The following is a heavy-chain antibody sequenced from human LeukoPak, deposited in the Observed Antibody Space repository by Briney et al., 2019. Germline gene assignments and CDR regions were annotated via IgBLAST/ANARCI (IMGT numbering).Heavy chain of an antibody. Sequence: PSETLSLTCAVYGGSFSAYYWSWIRQPPGKGLEWIGEINHSGSTNYNPSLKSRVTISVDTSKNQFSLKLSSVTAADTAVYYCARGPRYCSGGSCYPMLPSFDYWGQGTLVTVSS. D-gene: IGHD2-15*01. CDR1: GGSFSAYY. V-gene: IGHV4-34*01. CDR2: INHSGST. J-gene: IGHJ4*02. CDR3: ARGPRYCSGGSCYPMLPSFDY.